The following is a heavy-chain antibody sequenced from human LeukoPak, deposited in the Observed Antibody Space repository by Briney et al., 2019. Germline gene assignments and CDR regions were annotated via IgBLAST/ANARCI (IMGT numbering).Heavy chain of an antibody. V-gene: IGHV4-59*08. Sequence: PSETLSLTCKVSGGSISSYYWSWIRLPPGKGLEWIGYIHYSGSTIYNPSLKSRVTISVDTSKNHFSLKLSSVTAADTAVYYCARQPLTEAYYFDYWGQGTLVTVSS. CDR3: ARQPLTEAYYFDY. D-gene: IGHD3-9*01. CDR1: GGSISSYY. CDR2: IHYSGST. J-gene: IGHJ4*02.